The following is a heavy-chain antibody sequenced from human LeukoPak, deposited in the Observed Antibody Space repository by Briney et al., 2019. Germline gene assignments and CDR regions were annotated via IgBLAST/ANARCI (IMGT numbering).Heavy chain of an antibody. CDR2: ISGSGGST. Sequence: GGSLRLSCAASGFTFSSYGMTWVRQAPGKGLEWVSGISGSGGSTNYADSVKGRFTISRDNAKNTLYLQMNSLRAEDKAVYYCAKSNWNYVVGYWGQGTPVTVSS. CDR1: GFTFSSYG. D-gene: IGHD1-7*01. J-gene: IGHJ4*02. CDR3: AKSNWNYVVGY. V-gene: IGHV3-23*01.